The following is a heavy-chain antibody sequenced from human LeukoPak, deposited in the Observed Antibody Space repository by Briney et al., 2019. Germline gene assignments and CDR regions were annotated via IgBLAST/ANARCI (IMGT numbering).Heavy chain of an antibody. CDR3: ARESVDYDIMTGYTFRDEAFDI. CDR2: ISAYNGNT. Sequence: ASVKVSCKASGYTFTSYGISWVRQAPGQGLEWMGWISAYNGNTNYAQKLQGRVTMTTDTSTSTAYMELRSLRSEDTAVYFCARESVDYDIMTGYTFRDEAFDIWGQGTLVTVSS. J-gene: IGHJ3*02. D-gene: IGHD3-9*01. V-gene: IGHV1-18*01. CDR1: GYTFTSYG.